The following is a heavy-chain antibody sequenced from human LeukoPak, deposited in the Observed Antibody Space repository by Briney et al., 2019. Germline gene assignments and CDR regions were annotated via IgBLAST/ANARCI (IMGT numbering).Heavy chain of an antibody. V-gene: IGHV3-23*01. Sequence: GSLRLSCAASGFTFSSYAMSWVRQAPGKGLEWVSAISGSGGSTYYADSVKGRFTISRDSSKNTLYLQMNSLRAEDTAVYYCAKDFGPQDIVVVVAATAFFDYWGQGTLVTVSS. J-gene: IGHJ4*02. CDR2: ISGSGGST. CDR3: AKDFGPQDIVVVVAATAFFDY. D-gene: IGHD2-15*01. CDR1: GFTFSSYA.